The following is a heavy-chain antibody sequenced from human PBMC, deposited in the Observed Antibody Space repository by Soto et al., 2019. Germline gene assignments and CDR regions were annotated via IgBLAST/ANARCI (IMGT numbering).Heavy chain of an antibody. V-gene: IGHV4-39*01. J-gene: IGHJ4*02. Sequence: PSETLSLTSTVSGGSISSSTYYWGWIRQPPGKGLEWIGSIYYSGSTYYSPSLKSRVTISVDTSKNQFSLNLSSVTAADTAVYYCARSSKIRPNFDSWGQATLVNVSS. D-gene: IGHD2-2*01. CDR2: IYYSGST. CDR1: GGSISSSTYY. CDR3: ARSSKIRPNFDS.